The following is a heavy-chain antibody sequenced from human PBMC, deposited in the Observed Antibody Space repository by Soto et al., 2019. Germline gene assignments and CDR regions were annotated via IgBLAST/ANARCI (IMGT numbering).Heavy chain of an antibody. CDR3: ARVSGLGQAAFDI. V-gene: IGHV3-64*01. CDR1: GFTLSDYS. J-gene: IGHJ3*02. Sequence: EVQLVESGGGLVQPGGSLRLSCAASGFTLSDYSMHWVRQAAGKGLEYVSAISYKGDTTYYAKSVKGRFTISRDNSKNTLYLQMGSLRAEAMAVYYCARVSGLGQAAFDIWGQGTMVTVSS. D-gene: IGHD1-1*01. CDR2: ISYKGDTT.